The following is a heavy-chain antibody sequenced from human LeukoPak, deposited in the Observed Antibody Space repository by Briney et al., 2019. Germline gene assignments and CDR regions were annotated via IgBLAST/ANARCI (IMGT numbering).Heavy chain of an antibody. D-gene: IGHD3-3*01. V-gene: IGHV1-69*05. CDR1: GGTFSTYG. Sequence: ASVKVSCKASGGTFSTYGISWVRQAPGQGLEWVGRIIPIFGTPNYAQKFQGRLTITTDESTSTAYMELSSLRSEDTAVYYCARSENYDFWSGDAFDYWGQGTLVTVSS. CDR2: IIPIFGTP. J-gene: IGHJ4*02. CDR3: ARSENYDFWSGDAFDY.